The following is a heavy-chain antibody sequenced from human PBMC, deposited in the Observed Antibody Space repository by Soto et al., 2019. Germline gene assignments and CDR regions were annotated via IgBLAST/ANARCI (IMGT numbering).Heavy chain of an antibody. D-gene: IGHD3-3*01. V-gene: IGHV3-23*01. CDR3: AKDPVDDDFWRGYPRFDF. CDR1: GFTFSSYA. Sequence: EVQLLESGGGLVQPGGSLRLSCAASGFTFSSYAMSWVRQAPGKGLEWVSAISGSGGSTYYADSVKGRFTISRDNSKNTLYLQMNSLRAEDTAVYYCAKDPVDDDFWRGYPRFDFWGQGTLVTVSS. J-gene: IGHJ4*02. CDR2: ISGSGGST.